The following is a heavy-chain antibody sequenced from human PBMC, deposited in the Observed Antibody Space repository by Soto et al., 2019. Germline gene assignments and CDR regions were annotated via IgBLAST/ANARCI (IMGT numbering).Heavy chain of an antibody. Sequence: SQTISLNCTVSGGSISSYYWSWIRKNPGKGLEWIGYIYYSGSTNYNPSLKSRVTISVDTSKNQFSLKLSSVTAADTAVYYCASFILRVTTDAFDIWVQVKMVTVS. CDR3: ASFILRVTTDAFDI. CDR1: GGSISSYY. V-gene: IGHV4-59*01. J-gene: IGHJ3*02. CDR2: IYYSGST. D-gene: IGHD4-17*01.